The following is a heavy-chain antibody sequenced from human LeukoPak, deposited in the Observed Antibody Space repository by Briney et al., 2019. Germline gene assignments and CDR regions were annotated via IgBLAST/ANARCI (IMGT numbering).Heavy chain of an antibody. CDR2: ISAYNGNT. J-gene: IGHJ4*02. CDR1: GYNLNIYG. D-gene: IGHD2-2*01. CDR3: AREYCISSSCYGADY. V-gene: IGHV1-18*01. Sequence: ASVKVSCKASGYNLNIYGISWVRQAPGQGLEWMGWISAYNGNTKHAQKLQGRVTMTTDTSTSTAYMELRSLRSDDTAVYYCAREYCISSSCYGADYWGQGTLVTVSS.